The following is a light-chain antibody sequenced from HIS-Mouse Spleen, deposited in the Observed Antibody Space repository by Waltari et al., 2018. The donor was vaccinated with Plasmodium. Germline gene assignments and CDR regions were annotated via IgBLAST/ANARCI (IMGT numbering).Light chain of an antibody. V-gene: IGLV3-25*03. Sequence: SYELTQPPSVSVSPGQTARITCSGDALPKQYAYWYQQKPGQAPVLVIYKDSERPSGSPVRFSGSSSGTTVTLTISGGQAEDEADYYCQSADSSGTPNWVFGGGTKLTVL. CDR3: QSADSSGTPNWV. CDR2: KDS. J-gene: IGLJ3*02. CDR1: ALPKQY.